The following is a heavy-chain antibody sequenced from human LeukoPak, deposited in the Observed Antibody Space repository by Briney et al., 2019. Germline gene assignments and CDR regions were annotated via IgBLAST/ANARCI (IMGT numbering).Heavy chain of an antibody. J-gene: IGHJ4*02. Sequence: ASVKVSCKASGGTFSSYAIIWVRQAPGQGLEWMGRIIPILGIANYAQKLQGRVTMTTDTSTSTAYMELRSLRSDDTAVYYCARDRHGPQLDPHYFDYWGQGTLVTVSS. CDR3: ARDRHGPQLDPHYFDY. CDR2: IIPILGIA. V-gene: IGHV1-69*04. D-gene: IGHD6-6*01. CDR1: GGTFSSYA.